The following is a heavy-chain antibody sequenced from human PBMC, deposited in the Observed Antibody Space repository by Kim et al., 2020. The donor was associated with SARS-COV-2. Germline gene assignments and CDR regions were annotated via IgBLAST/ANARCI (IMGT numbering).Heavy chain of an antibody. CDR3: ARDRGGYVADGWYFDY. V-gene: IGHV3-33*01. CDR2: IWYDGSNK. D-gene: IGHD5-12*01. CDR1: GFTFSSHG. Sequence: GGSLRLSCAASGFTFSSHGMHWVRQASGKGLERVAVIWYDGSNKYYADSVKGRVTISRDNSKNTLYLQMYSLRAEDTAVYYCARDRGGYVADGWYFDYWGQGTLVTVPS. J-gene: IGHJ4*02.